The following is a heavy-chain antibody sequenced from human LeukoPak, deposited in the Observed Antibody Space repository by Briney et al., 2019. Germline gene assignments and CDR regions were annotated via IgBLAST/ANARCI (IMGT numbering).Heavy chain of an antibody. CDR3: AGGFGFLIES. Sequence: GGSLRLSCAASGFTFSTYDMAWVRQAPGKGLEWVANIKQDGSEKYYGGSVKGRFTISRDNAKNALYLQLNSLRVEDTAVYFCAGGFGFLIESWGQGTLVTVTS. CDR1: GFTFSTYD. V-gene: IGHV3-7*04. CDR2: IKQDGSEK. D-gene: IGHD2-21*01. J-gene: IGHJ4*02.